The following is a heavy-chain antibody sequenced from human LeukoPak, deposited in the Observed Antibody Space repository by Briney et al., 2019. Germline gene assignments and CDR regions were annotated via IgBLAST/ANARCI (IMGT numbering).Heavy chain of an antibody. J-gene: IGHJ4*02. V-gene: IGHV3-7*03. CDR3: AKEGRSLQTY. CDR1: GMTFSTYW. D-gene: IGHD5-24*01. CDR2: IKQDGSEE. Sequence: PGGSLRLSCAASGMTFSTYWMTWVRQAPGKGLEWVANIKQDGSEEYYVDSVKGRFTISRDNAKNSLYLQMNSLRVEDTAVYYCAKEGRSLQTYWGQGTLVTVSS.